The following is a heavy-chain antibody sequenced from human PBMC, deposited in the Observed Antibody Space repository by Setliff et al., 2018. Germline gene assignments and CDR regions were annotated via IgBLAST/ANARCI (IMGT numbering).Heavy chain of an antibody. Sequence: SETLSLTCTVSGGSISSYYWSWIRQPPGKGLEWIGSIYYSGSTNYNPSLKSRVTISVDTSKNQVSLRLSSVTAADTAVYYCARAAPYYNFWSGYYTPTNWFDPWGQGTLVTVSS. V-gene: IGHV4-59*01. J-gene: IGHJ5*02. D-gene: IGHD3-3*01. CDR3: ARAAPYYNFWSGYYTPTNWFDP. CDR1: GGSISSYY. CDR2: IYYSGST.